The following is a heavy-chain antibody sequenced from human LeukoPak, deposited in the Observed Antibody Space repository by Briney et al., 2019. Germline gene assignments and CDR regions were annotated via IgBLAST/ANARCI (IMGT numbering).Heavy chain of an antibody. CDR2: INHSGST. CDR1: GFTFSNYA. Sequence: PGGSLRLSCAASGFTFSNYAMSWVRQPPGKGLEWIGEINHSGSTNYNPSLKSRVTISVDTSKNQFSLKLSSVTAADTAVYYCARYSCTGGVCYMDYWGQGTLVTVSS. D-gene: IGHD2-8*02. V-gene: IGHV4-34*01. CDR3: ARYSCTGGVCYMDY. J-gene: IGHJ4*02.